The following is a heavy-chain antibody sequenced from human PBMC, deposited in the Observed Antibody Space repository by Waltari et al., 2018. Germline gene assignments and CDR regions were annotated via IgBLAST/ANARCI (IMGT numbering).Heavy chain of an antibody. Sequence: VQLLESGGGLVQPGGSLRLSCAASGFTFSSYAMSWVRQAPGKGLEWVSAISGSGGSTYYADSVKGRFTISRDNSKNTLYLQMNSLRAEDTAVYYCAKDRIYYYGSGSYYSTFDYWGQGTLVTVSS. CDR2: ISGSGGST. CDR3: AKDRIYYYGSGSYYSTFDY. J-gene: IGHJ4*02. CDR1: GFTFSSYA. D-gene: IGHD3-10*01. V-gene: IGHV3-23*01.